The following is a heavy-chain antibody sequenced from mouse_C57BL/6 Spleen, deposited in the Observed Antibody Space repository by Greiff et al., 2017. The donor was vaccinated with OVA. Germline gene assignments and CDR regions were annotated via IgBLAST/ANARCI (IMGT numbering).Heavy chain of an antibody. CDR1: GYTFTSYW. Sequence: VQLQQPGAELVMPGASVKLSCKASGYTFTSYWMHWVKQRPGQGLEWIGEIDPSDSYTNYNQKFKGKSTLTVDKSSSTAYMQLSSLTSEDSAVYYCARISYGNYNAMDYWGQGTSVTVSS. V-gene: IGHV1-69*01. J-gene: IGHJ4*01. CDR2: IDPSDSYT. CDR3: ARISYGNYNAMDY. D-gene: IGHD2-1*01.